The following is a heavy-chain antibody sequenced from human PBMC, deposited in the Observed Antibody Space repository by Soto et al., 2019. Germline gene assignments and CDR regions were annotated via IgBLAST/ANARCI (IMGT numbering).Heavy chain of an antibody. CDR3: ARANWNDLYYYGMDV. Sequence: SETLSLTCTVSGGSISSYYWSWIRQPPGKGLEWIGYIYYSGSTNYNPSLKSRVTISVDTSKNQFSLKLSSVTAADTAVYYCARANWNDLYYYGMDVWGQGTTVTVSS. V-gene: IGHV4-59*01. CDR2: IYYSGST. D-gene: IGHD1-1*01. J-gene: IGHJ6*02. CDR1: GGSISSYY.